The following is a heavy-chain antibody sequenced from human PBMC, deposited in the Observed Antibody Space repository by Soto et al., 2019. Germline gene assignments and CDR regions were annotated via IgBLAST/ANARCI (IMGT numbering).Heavy chain of an antibody. CDR1: GGSISSGGYS. V-gene: IGHV4-30-2*01. D-gene: IGHD2-15*01. CDR2: IYHSGST. CDR3: ARVVVVAAGDAFDV. J-gene: IGHJ3*01. Sequence: ILSFTYAVSGGSISSGGYSWSWIRQPPGKGLEWIGYIYHSGSTYYNPYLKSRVTISVERSKNQFSLKLSSVTAAETAVSYCARVVVVAAGDAFDVGGQGTMVT.